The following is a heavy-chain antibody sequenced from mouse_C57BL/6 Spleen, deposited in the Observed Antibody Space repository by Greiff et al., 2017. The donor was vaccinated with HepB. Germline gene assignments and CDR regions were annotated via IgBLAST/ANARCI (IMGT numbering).Heavy chain of an antibody. Sequence: VQLQQSGAELVRPGASVKLSCKASGYTFTDYYINWVKQRPGQGLEWIARIYPGSGNTYYNEKFKGKATLTAEKSSSTAYMQLSSLTSEDSAVYFCARLGLRHYFDYWGQGTTLTVSS. CDR3: ARLGLRHYFDY. D-gene: IGHD2-4*01. J-gene: IGHJ2*01. V-gene: IGHV1-76*01. CDR2: IYPGSGNT. CDR1: GYTFTDYY.